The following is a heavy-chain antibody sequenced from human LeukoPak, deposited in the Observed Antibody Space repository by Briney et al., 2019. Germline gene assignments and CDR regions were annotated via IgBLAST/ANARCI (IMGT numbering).Heavy chain of an antibody. CDR1: GGSISSYY. Sequence: MPSETLSLTCTVSGGSISSYYWSWLRRPPGRGLEWSAYLSHSGSSDSNPSLTSRVTTLVDTSKNQFSLKLTSVNAADTVVYYCARARYANAWYAFDIWGRGTMVTVSS. V-gene: IGHV4-59*01. CDR3: ARARYANAWYAFDI. CDR2: LSHSGSS. D-gene: IGHD2-2*01. J-gene: IGHJ3*02.